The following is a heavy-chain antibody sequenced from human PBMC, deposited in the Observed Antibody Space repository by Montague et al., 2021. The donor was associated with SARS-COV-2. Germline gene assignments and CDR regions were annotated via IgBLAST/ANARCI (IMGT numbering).Heavy chain of an antibody. CDR1: GGSISSSSYY. CDR3: ARDFDY. Sequence: SETLSLTCTVSGGSISSSSYYWSWIRQPPGKGLEWIGYMYYGGSTNYNPSLKSRVTLSVDTSKNQFSLKLSSVTAADTAVYYCARDFDYWGQGTLVTVSS. CDR2: MYYGGST. J-gene: IGHJ4*02. V-gene: IGHV4-61*01.